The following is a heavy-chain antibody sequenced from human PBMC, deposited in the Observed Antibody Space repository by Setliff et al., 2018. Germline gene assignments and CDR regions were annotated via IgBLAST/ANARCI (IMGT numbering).Heavy chain of an antibody. Sequence: GASVKVSCKASGGTFSSYAISWVRQAPGQGLEWMGGIIPMFSTTNYAQKFQGRVTITTDESTNTAYMELSSLRSEDTAVYYCARDRPPGDILTNYYYHMDVWGKGTTVTVSS. D-gene: IGHD3-9*01. V-gene: IGHV1-69*05. CDR1: GGTFSSYA. CDR2: IIPMFSTT. J-gene: IGHJ6*03. CDR3: ARDRPPGDILTNYYYHMDV.